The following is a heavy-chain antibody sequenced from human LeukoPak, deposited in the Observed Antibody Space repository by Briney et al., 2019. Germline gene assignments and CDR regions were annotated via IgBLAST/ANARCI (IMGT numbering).Heavy chain of an antibody. V-gene: IGHV3-23*01. J-gene: IGHJ4*02. CDR3: AKCGGDGYGSPIN. CDR2: ISGSGGST. D-gene: IGHD2-21*01. CDR1: GFIFSSYA. Sequence: GGSLRLSCAASGFIFSSYAMSWVRQAPGKGLEWVSAISGSGGSTYYADSVKGRFTISRDNSKNTLYLQMNSLRAEDTAVYYCAKCGGDGYGSPINWGEGTLVTVSS.